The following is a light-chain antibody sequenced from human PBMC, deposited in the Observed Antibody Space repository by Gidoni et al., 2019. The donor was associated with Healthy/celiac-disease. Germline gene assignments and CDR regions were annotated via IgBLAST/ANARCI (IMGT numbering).Light chain of an antibody. CDR1: QSISSW. Sequence: IQMGQSPSTVSASVGDRVTITCRASQSISSWLAWYQQKPGKAPKLLIYDASSLESGVPSRLSGRGSSTEFTLNIRRLQPDDFATYFSQYRTFGQXTRVEIK. CDR2: DAS. CDR3: QYRT. V-gene: IGKV1-5*01. J-gene: IGKJ1*01.